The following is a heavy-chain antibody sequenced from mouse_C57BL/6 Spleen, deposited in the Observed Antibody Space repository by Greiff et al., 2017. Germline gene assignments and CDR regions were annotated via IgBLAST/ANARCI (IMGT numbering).Heavy chain of an antibody. D-gene: IGHD1-1*01. Sequence: QVQLQQPGAELVKPGASVKLSCKASGYTFTSYWMHWVKQRPGQGLEWIGMIHPNSGSTNYNEKFKSKATLTVDKSSSTAYMQLSSLTSEDYAVYYCARGDGSSYDFDYWGQGTTLTVSS. J-gene: IGHJ2*01. V-gene: IGHV1-64*01. CDR1: GYTFTSYW. CDR2: IHPNSGST. CDR3: ARGDGSSYDFDY.